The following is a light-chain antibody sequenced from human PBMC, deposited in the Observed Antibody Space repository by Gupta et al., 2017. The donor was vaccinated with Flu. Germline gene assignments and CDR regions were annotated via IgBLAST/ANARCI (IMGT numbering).Light chain of an antibody. Sequence: VLTQSPGTLSLSPGERATLSCGASQSVTSTYLAWYQQKPGQAPRLLIYDASSRATGIPDRFSGSGSGTDFTLTISRLEPEDFAVYYCHHYGRSPITFGQGTRLEIK. J-gene: IGKJ5*01. CDR3: HHYGRSPIT. V-gene: IGKV3-20*01. CDR1: QSVTSTY. CDR2: DAS.